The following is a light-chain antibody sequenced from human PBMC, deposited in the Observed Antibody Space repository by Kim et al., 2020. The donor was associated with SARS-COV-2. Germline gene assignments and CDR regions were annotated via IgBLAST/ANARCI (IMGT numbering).Light chain of an antibody. V-gene: IGKV1-5*01. CDR2: DAS. CDR1: ERISSW. Sequence: DIQMTQSPSTLSASIGDRVTVTYRASERISSWLAWYQKKPGKAPKVVIYDASILESGVPSRFSGSGSGTEFTLTISSLQPDDFATYYCQQYNSYPWTFGQGTKVDIK. CDR3: QQYNSYPWT. J-gene: IGKJ1*01.